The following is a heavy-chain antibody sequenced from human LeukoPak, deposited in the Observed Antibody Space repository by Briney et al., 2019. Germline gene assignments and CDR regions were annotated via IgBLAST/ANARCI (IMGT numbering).Heavy chain of an antibody. CDR3: ARVPAGDYYYGMDV. J-gene: IGHJ6*02. CDR2: MNPNSANT. V-gene: IGHV1-8*01. CDR1: GYTFTTYD. D-gene: IGHD2-2*01. Sequence: ASATVSCTASGYTFTTYDINWVRQATGQGLEWMGWMNPNSANTGYAQKFQGRVTMTRNTSISTAYMELSSLRSEDTAVYYCARVPAGDYYYGMDVWGQGTTVTVSS.